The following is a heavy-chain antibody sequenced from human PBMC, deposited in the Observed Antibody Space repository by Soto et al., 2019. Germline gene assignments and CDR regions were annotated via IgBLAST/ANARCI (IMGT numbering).Heavy chain of an antibody. CDR2: IYWDDDK. CDR3: AHLYYYYYMDV. J-gene: IGHJ6*03. V-gene: IGHV2-5*02. CDR1: GFSLSTSGVG. Sequence: QITLKESGPTLVKPTQTLMLTYTFSGFSLSTSGVGVGWIRQPPGKALEWLALIYWDDDKRYSPSLKSRLTITKDTSKNQVVLTMTNMDPVDTATYYCAHLYYYYYMDVWGKGTTVTVSS.